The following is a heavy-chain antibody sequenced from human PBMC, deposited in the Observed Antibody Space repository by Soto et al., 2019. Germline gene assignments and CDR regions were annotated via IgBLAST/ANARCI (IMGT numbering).Heavy chain of an antibody. V-gene: IGHV3-66*01. Sequence: GGSLRLSCAASGFTVSSNYMSWVRQAPGKGLEWVSVIYSGGSTYYADSVKGRFTISRDNSKNTLYLQMNSLRAEDTAVYYCERDIVVAPGDDAFDIWGQGTMVTVSS. CDR2: IYSGGST. CDR1: GFTVSSNY. D-gene: IGHD2-15*01. CDR3: ERDIVVAPGDDAFDI. J-gene: IGHJ3*02.